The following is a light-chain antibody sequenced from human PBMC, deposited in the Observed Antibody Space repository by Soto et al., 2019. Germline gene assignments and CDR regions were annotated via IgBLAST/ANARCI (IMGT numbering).Light chain of an antibody. Sequence: SALKQPPSVSGAPGQRVTISLIGSSSNIGAGYDVHWYQQLPGTAPKLLIYGNSNRPSGVPDRFSGSKSGTSASLAITGLQAEDEADYYCQSYRVFGTGTKVTVL. CDR3: QSYRV. CDR2: GNS. J-gene: IGLJ1*01. CDR1: SSNIGAGYD. V-gene: IGLV1-40*01.